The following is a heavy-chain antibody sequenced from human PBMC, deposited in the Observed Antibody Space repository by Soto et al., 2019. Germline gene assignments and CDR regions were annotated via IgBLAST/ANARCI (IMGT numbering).Heavy chain of an antibody. J-gene: IGHJ5*02. CDR2: IYYSGST. CDR3: ARLGAYYQSLDP. CDR1: GGSISSSSYY. D-gene: IGHD2-21*01. V-gene: IGHV4-39*01. Sequence: SETLSLTCTVSGGSISSSSYYWGWIRQPPGKGLEWIGSIYYSGSTYYNPSLKSRVTISVDTSKNQFSLRLTSVTAADTAVYYCARLGAYYQSLDPWGPGTLVTVSS.